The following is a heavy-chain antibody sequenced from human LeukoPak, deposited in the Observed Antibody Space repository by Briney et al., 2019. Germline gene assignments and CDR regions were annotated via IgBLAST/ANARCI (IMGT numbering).Heavy chain of an antibody. V-gene: IGHV1-69*04. Sequence: SVKVSCKASGGTFSYYAISWVRQAPGQGLEWMGRIIPILGITNYAQKFQGRVTITADKSTSTAYMELSSLRSEDTAVYYCARVYYYDSSGYYYWFDPWGQGTLVTVSS. J-gene: IGHJ5*02. D-gene: IGHD3-22*01. CDR2: IIPILGIT. CDR1: GGTFSYYA. CDR3: ARVYYYDSSGYYYWFDP.